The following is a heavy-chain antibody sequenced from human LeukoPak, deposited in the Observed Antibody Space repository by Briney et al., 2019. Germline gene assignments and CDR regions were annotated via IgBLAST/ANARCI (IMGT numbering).Heavy chain of an antibody. CDR2: INPNSGNT. Sequence: GASVKVSCKASGYTFTDYYMHWVRQAPGQGLEWMGWINPNSGNTGYAQKFQGRVTMTRNTSISTAYMELSSLRSEDTAVYYCARRNYGSPRWFDPWGQGTLVTVSS. J-gene: IGHJ5*02. D-gene: IGHD3-10*01. CDR1: GYTFTDYY. V-gene: IGHV1-8*02. CDR3: ARRNYGSPRWFDP.